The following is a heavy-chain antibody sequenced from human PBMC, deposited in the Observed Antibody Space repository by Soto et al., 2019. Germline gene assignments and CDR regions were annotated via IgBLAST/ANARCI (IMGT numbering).Heavy chain of an antibody. CDR3: ARFKVGTTTDYYYGMGF. V-gene: IGHV1-69*13. D-gene: IGHD1-26*01. CDR2: IIPILGSA. Sequence: SVKVSCKASGDTSSNYAICGGRQAPGQGLEWIGGIIPILGSANYAQKFQGRVTISADGSTNTANLELSSLRSEDTAVYYCARFKVGTTTDYYYGMGFWGQGTTGAVSS. CDR1: GDTSSNYA. J-gene: IGHJ6*01.